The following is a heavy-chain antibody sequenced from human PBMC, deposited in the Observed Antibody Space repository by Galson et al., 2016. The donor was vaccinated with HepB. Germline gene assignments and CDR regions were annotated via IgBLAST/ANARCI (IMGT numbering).Heavy chain of an antibody. D-gene: IGHD5-12*01. CDR2: VNPSGANT. CDR1: GFPFNLHA. V-gene: IGHV3-23*01. J-gene: IGHJ4*02. CDR3: AKDRGYSAYSCFDF. Sequence: SLRLSCAASGFPFNLHAMNWVRQPPGKGLEWVSVVNPSGANTYYADPVRGRFTTSRDNARNTVFLQMDNLRAEDTAIYYCAKDRGYSAYSCFDFWGQGALVTVSS.